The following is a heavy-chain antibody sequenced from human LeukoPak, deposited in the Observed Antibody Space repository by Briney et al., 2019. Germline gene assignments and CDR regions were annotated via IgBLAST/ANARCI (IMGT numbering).Heavy chain of an antibody. D-gene: IGHD4-17*01. CDR1: GFTLNNSE. Sequence: GSLRLACAASGFTLNNSEMNWVRQPPGKGLEWIGEINHSGRTNYNPSLKSRVTISVDTSTHQLCLTLRSATAADTAVYYCARGLGLRVMTTVTTFDNGGQGTLVTVSS. CDR3: ARGLGLRVMTTVTTFDN. CDR2: INHSGRT. V-gene: IGHV4-34*01. J-gene: IGHJ4*02.